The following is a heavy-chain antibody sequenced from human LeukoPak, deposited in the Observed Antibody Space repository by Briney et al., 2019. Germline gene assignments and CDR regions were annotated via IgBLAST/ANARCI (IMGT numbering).Heavy chain of an antibody. D-gene: IGHD1-1*01. Sequence: SETLSLTCTVSGGSISSYYWSWIRQPPGKGLEWIGYIYHSGSTYYNPSLKSRVTISVDRSKNQFSLKLSSVTAADTAVYYCATGHNYYFDYWGQGTLVTVSS. CDR2: IYHSGST. CDR1: GGSISSYY. J-gene: IGHJ4*02. V-gene: IGHV4-59*04. CDR3: ATGHNYYFDY.